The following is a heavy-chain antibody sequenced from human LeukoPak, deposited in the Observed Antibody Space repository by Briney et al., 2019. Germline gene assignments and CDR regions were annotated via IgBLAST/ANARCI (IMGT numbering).Heavy chain of an antibody. CDR1: GGSISSSSYY. Sequence: PSETLSLTCTGSGGSISSSSYYWGWLRQPPGKGLEWIGSIYYSGSTYYNPSLKSRVTISVDTSKNQFSLKLSSVTAADTAVYYCARRPSGWDGVAGTSSEYFQHWGQGTLVTVSS. CDR3: ARRPSGWDGVAGTSSEYFQH. CDR2: IYYSGST. J-gene: IGHJ1*01. V-gene: IGHV4-39*01. D-gene: IGHD6-19*01.